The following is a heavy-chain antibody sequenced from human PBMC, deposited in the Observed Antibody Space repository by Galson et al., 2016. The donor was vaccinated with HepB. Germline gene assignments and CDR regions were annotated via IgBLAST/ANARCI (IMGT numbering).Heavy chain of an antibody. CDR3: ARLKYCSGGNCRYYFDY. J-gene: IGHJ4*02. V-gene: IGHV5-51*01. D-gene: IGHD2-15*01. CDR2: IYPGDPDT. Sequence: QSGAEVKKPGESLKISCKGSGYNFTNYWIGWVRQMPGKGLEWMGIIYPGDPDTKYSPSFQGQVTISADKSISTAYLQWSSLRASDTAMYYYARLKYCSGGNCRYYFDYWGQGTLVTVSS. CDR1: GYNFTNYW.